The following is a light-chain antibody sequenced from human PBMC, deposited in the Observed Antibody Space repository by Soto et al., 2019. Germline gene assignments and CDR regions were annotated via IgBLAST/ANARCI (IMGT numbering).Light chain of an antibody. CDR1: QSVTSNY. Sequence: EVVLTQSPGTVSLSPGERATLSCRASQSVTSNYLAWYQQKPGQAPRLLIYAASSRATGIPDRFSGSGSGTDFTLSIIRLEPEDFAVHYCQQYGRSVTWTFGHGTKAEIK. CDR3: QQYGRSVTWT. V-gene: IGKV3-20*01. J-gene: IGKJ1*01. CDR2: AAS.